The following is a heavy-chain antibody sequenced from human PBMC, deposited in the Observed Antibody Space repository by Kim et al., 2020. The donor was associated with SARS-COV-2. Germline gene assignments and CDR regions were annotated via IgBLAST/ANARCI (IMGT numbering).Heavy chain of an antibody. J-gene: IGHJ3*02. CDR3: ARDLIAVAAKGGAFDI. CDR2: ISSSSSYI. Sequence: GGSLRLSCAASGFTFSSYSMNWVRQAPGKGLEWVSSISSSSSYIYYADSVKGRFTISRDNAKNSLYLLMNSLRAEDTAVYYCARDLIAVAAKGGAFDIWGQGTMVTVSS. CDR1: GFTFSSYS. V-gene: IGHV3-21*01. D-gene: IGHD6-19*01.